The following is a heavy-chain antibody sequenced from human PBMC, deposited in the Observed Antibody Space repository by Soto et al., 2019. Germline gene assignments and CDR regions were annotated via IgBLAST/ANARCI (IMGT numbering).Heavy chain of an antibody. D-gene: IGHD3-9*01. CDR1: GFTFSSYS. CDR2: ISSSSSYI. CDR3: WDDYDILTGPLWFDP. Sequence: GGSLRLSCASSGFTFSSYSMNWVRQAPGKGLEWVSSISSSSSYIYYADSVKGRFTISRDNAKNSLYLQMNSLRAEDTAVYYCWDDYDILTGPLWFDPWGQATLVTVSS. J-gene: IGHJ5*02. V-gene: IGHV3-21*01.